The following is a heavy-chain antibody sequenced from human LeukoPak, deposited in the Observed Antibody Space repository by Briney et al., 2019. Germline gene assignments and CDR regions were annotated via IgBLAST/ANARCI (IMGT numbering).Heavy chain of an antibody. J-gene: IGHJ5*02. CDR3: ARRTGRPQAGWFDP. CDR1: GYTFGTYW. Sequence: GESLKISCKDSGYTFGTYWVGWVRQMPGKGLEYVGIIFPGNSEVRYGPAFQGQVTISADRSISTAYLQWTSLKASDTAMYYCARRTGRPQAGWFDPWGQGTLVTVSS. D-gene: IGHD3-10*01. V-gene: IGHV5-51*01. CDR2: IFPGNSEV.